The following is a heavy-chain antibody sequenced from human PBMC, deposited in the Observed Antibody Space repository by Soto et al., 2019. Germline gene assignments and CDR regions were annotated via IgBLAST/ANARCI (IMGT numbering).Heavy chain of an antibody. J-gene: IGHJ6*03. V-gene: IGHV3-66*01. CDR3: ARGEGDIVVVPAAIDYMDV. CDR1: GFTVSSNY. CDR2: IYSGGST. D-gene: IGHD2-2*02. Sequence: GGSLRLSCAASGFTVSSNYMSWVRQAPGKGLEWVSVIYSGGSTYYADSVKGRFTISRDISKNTLYLQMNSLRAEDTAVYYCARGEGDIVVVPAAIDYMDVWGKGTTVTVSS.